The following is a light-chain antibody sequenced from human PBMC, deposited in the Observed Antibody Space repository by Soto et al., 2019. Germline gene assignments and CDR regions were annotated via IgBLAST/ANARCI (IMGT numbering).Light chain of an antibody. J-gene: IGKJ1*01. CDR1: QNIRRY. Sequence: DIQVTQSPSSLSTSIGDRVTITCRASQNIRRYLNWYQHKIGKAPKVLIYGASSLQIWVPSRFSGSGSGADFTVTITSLEPEDFATYYCQHTYSIPHTFGQGTKVDIK. CDR2: GAS. V-gene: IGKV1-39*01. CDR3: QHTYSIPHT.